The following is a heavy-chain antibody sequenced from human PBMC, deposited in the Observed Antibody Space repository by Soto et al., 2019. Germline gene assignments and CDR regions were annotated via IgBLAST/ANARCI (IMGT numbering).Heavy chain of an antibody. CDR3: ARDTETLGPRANDALDI. Sequence: QAQLVQSGAEMNKPGASVKVSCKATGYTFSAYTMNWERQAPGQSLEWMGWINAGSGNTKYSQNFQGRVSITRDTSASTVYMELTGLTSEDTAVYYCARDTETLGPRANDALDIWGQGTMVTVSS. D-gene: IGHD3-3*02. V-gene: IGHV1-3*01. CDR1: GYTFSAYT. CDR2: INAGSGNT. J-gene: IGHJ3*02.